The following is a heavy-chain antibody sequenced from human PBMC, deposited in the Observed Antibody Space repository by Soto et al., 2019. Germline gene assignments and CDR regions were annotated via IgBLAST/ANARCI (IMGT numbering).Heavy chain of an antibody. D-gene: IGHD5-18*01. Sequence: LSLTCTVSGGSISSGDYYWSWIRQPPGKGLEWIGYIYYSGSTYYNPSLRSRVTISVDTSKNQSSLKLSSVTAADTAVYYCARAPDVGSYGHGSFDPWGQGTLVTVSS. CDR2: IYYSGST. CDR1: GGSISSGDYY. J-gene: IGHJ5*02. V-gene: IGHV4-30-4*01. CDR3: ARAPDVGSYGHGSFDP.